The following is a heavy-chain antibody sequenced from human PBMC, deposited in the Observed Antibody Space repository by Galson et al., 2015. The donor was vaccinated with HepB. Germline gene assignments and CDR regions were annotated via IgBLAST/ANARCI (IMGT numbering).Heavy chain of an antibody. V-gene: IGHV1-8*02. J-gene: IGHJ6*02. D-gene: IGHD6-13*01. CDR3: ASSRVEIAAAGGYYYYGMDV. Sequence: YTFIDYNMHWVRQAPGQGLEWMGWISPNSGNTGYAQKFQGRVTMTRNTSISTAYMELSSLRSEDTAVYYCASSRVEIAAAGGYYYYGMDVWGQGTTVTVSS. CDR2: ISPNSGNT. CDR1: YTFIDYN.